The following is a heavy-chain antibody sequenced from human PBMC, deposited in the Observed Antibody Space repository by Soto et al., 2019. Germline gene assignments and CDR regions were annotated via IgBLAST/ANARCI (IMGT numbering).Heavy chain of an antibody. J-gene: IGHJ6*02. V-gene: IGHV4-39*01. CDR3: ASWWAGGGWAVFYYDYGMDV. CDR2: IYYSGST. CDR1: GDSISSSSYY. D-gene: IGHD2-8*02. Sequence: SETLSLTCSVSGDSISSSSYYWGWIRQPPGKGLEWIGSIYYSGSTYYNPSLKSRVTISVDTSKNQFSLKLSSVTAADTAVYYRASWWAGGGWAVFYYDYGMDVWGQGTTVTVSS.